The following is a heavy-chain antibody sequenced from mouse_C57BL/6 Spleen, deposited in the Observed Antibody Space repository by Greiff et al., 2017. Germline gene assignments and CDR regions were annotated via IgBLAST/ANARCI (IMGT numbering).Heavy chain of an antibody. CDR1: GYTFTDYE. Sequence: VQLQQSGAELVRPGASVTLSCKASGYTFTDYEMHWVKQTPVHGLEWIGAIDPETGGTAYNQKFKGKAILTADKSSSTAYMELRSLTSEDSAVYYCTRKELGPFAYWGQGTLVTVSA. D-gene: IGHD4-1*01. J-gene: IGHJ3*01. V-gene: IGHV1-15*01. CDR3: TRKELGPFAY. CDR2: IDPETGGT.